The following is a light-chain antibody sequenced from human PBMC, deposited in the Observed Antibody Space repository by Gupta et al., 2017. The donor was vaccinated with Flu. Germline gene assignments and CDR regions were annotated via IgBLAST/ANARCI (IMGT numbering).Light chain of an antibody. CDR2: AAS. J-gene: IGKJ1*01. CDR1: QSISSY. V-gene: IGKV1-39*01. Sequence: EIQMTQSSFSLSVSEGYRVTITCRASQSISSYLNWYQQKPGKAPKLLIYAASSLQSGVPSRFSGSGSGTDFTLTISSLQPEDFATYYCQQSYSTPWTFGQGTKVEIK. CDR3: QQSYSTPWT.